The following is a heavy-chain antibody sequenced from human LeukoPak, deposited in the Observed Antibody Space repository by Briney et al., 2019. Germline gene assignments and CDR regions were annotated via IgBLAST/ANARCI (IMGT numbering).Heavy chain of an antibody. CDR1: GYTLTGYY. CDR2: INPNTGET. CDR3: ASYPRYSSTPPFDY. J-gene: IGHJ4*02. D-gene: IGHD2-2*01. V-gene: IGHV1-2*02. Sequence: GATVKVSCKASGYTLTGYYMHWVRQAPGQGLEWMGWINPNTGETNSAQKFQGRVTMTRDTTINTAYMELTRLTSDDTAVYYCASYPRYSSTPPFDYWGQGTLVTVSS.